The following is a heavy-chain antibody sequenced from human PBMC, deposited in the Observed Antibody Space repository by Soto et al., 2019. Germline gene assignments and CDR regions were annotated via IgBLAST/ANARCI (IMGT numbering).Heavy chain of an antibody. CDR1: GFTFSSYA. V-gene: IGHV3-23*01. Sequence: EVQLLESGGGLVQPGGSLRLSCAASGFTFSSYAMNWVRQAPGKGLEWVSVISGSDGSTYYADSVKGRFTISRDNSKNTLNLQMNSLRAEDTAVYYCARRSRSLYFDYGGQGTLVTVSS. CDR3: ARRSRSLYFDY. CDR2: ISGSDGST. J-gene: IGHJ4*02. D-gene: IGHD6-13*01.